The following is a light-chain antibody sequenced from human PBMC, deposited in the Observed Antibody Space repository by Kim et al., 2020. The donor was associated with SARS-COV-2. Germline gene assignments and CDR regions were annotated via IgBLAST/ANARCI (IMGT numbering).Light chain of an antibody. CDR3: CTYAGSFTWV. Sequence: GQYVTISCTGTSSDVGNYNLVSWYQQHPGKAPKLIICDVSHRPSGIPDRFSGSKSGNTASLTISGLRAEDEADYYCCTYAGSFTWVFGGGTALTVL. J-gene: IGLJ3*02. V-gene: IGLV2-11*03. CDR1: SSDVGNYNL. CDR2: DVS.